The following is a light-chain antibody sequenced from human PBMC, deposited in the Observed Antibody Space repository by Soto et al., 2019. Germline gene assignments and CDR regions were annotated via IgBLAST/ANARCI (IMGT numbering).Light chain of an antibody. J-gene: IGKJ1*01. Sequence: IQLTQSPSSLSASVGDRVTITCRASRSISSWLAWYQQKPGKAPKLLIYKASSLESGVPSRFSGSGSGTDFTLTISRLEPEDVAVYYCQQYGSSPWTFGQGTKVDIK. CDR3: QQYGSSPWT. CDR1: RSISSW. V-gene: IGKV1-5*03. CDR2: KAS.